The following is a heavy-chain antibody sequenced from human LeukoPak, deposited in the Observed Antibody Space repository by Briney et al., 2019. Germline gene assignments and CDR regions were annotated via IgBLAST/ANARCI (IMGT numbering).Heavy chain of an antibody. CDR2: IYYSGST. CDR3: ARGFETPDYYYYYMDV. Sequence: SETLSLPCTLSGGSLSSYYWSWIRQPPRKGLEWIGYIYYSGSTNYNTSLKSRVTISVDTSKNQFSLKLSSVTAADTAVYYCARGFETPDYYYYYMDVWGKGTTVTVSS. CDR1: GGSLSSYY. V-gene: IGHV4-59*01. J-gene: IGHJ6*03. D-gene: IGHD3-10*01.